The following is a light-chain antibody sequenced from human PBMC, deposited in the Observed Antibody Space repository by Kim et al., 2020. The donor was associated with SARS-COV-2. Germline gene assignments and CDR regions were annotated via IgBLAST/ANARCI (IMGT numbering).Light chain of an antibody. Sequence: QSALTQPASVSGSPGQSITISCTGTSSDVGAYDYVSWYQQHPGRAPKLMIYDVNNRPSAISNRFSGSKSGDTASLTISGLQAEDEADYYCTSFTSSYTHVFGTGTKVTVL. CDR2: DVN. V-gene: IGLV2-14*03. CDR3: TSFTSSYTHV. CDR1: SSDVGAYDY. J-gene: IGLJ1*01.